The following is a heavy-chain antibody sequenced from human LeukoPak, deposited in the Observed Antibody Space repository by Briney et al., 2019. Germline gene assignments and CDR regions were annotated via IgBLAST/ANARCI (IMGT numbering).Heavy chain of an antibody. CDR1: GFSFPYG. D-gene: IGHD4-17*01. V-gene: IGHV3-20*04. Sequence: GGSLRLSCEASGFSFPYGMSWVRQAPGKGLEWVSGINWNGGSTDYADSVKGRFTISRDNVKNSLYLQMNSLRAEDTAFYYCARDYYGDSYFDSWGQGTLVTVSS. CDR3: ARDYYGDSYFDS. J-gene: IGHJ4*02. CDR2: INWNGGST.